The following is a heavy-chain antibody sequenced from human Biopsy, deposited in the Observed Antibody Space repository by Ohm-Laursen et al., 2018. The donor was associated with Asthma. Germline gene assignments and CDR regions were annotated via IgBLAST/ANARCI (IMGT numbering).Heavy chain of an antibody. CDR1: GGSINIGDYY. V-gene: IGHV4-31*03. CDR3: ARTTYGHDGFDP. D-gene: IGHD4-17*01. Sequence: SQTLSLTCIVSGGSINIGDYYWSWIRRHPVKGLEWIGHIYYSGSTYYNPSLKSRVSISLDTSKNQFSLSLTSVTAADTAVYYCARTTYGHDGFDPWGQGTLVTVSS. CDR2: IYYSGST. J-gene: IGHJ5*02.